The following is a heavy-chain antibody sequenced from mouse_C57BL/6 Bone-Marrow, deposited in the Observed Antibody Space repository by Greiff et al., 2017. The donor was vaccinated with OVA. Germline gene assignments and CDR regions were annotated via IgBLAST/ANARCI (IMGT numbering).Heavy chain of an antibody. V-gene: IGHV1-4*01. Sequence: QVQLQQSGAELARPGASVKMSCKASGYTFTSYTMHWVKQRPGQGLEWIGYINPSSGYTKYNQKFKDKATLTADKSSSTAYMQLSSLTSEDSAVYYCARTGTTVNFDHWGQGTTLTVSS. D-gene: IGHD1-1*01. CDR2: INPSSGYT. CDR3: ARTGTTVNFDH. CDR1: GYTFTSYT. J-gene: IGHJ2*01.